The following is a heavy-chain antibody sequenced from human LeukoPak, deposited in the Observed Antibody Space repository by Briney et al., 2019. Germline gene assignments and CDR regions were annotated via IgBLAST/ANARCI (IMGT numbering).Heavy chain of an antibody. Sequence: SETLSLTCTVSGYSFSSGYYWCWIRQPPGRGLEWFGISYHSGSTYYNPSLKSRVTVSVDTSKNQFFLKLISVTAADTAVYYCASGSVVAATSWGQGTLVTVSS. CDR1: GYSFSSGYY. D-gene: IGHD2-15*01. J-gene: IGHJ4*02. CDR2: SYHSGST. V-gene: IGHV4-38-2*02. CDR3: ASGSVVAATS.